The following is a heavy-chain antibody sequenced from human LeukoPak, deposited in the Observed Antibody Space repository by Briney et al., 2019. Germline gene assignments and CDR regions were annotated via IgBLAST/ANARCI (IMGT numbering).Heavy chain of an antibody. D-gene: IGHD6-19*01. V-gene: IGHV1-24*01. CDR2: FDPEDGET. CDR3: ATASTVAGTVGPGAFDI. J-gene: IGHJ3*02. Sequence: ASVKVSCKVSGYTLTELSMHWVRQAPGKGLEWMGGFDPEDGETIYAQKFQGRVTMTEDTSTDTAYMELSSLRSEDTAVYYCATASTVAGTVGPGAFDIWGQGTMVTVSS. CDR1: GYTLTELS.